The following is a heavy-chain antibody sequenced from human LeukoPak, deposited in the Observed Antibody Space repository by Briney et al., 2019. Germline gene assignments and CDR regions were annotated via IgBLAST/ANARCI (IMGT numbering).Heavy chain of an antibody. CDR2: ISYSGST. J-gene: IGHJ4*02. CDR3: ARYIWGSYPTFEDY. D-gene: IGHD3-16*02. CDR1: GGSISSSSYY. V-gene: IGHV4-61*05. Sequence: PSETLSLTCTVSGGSISSSSYYWGWIRQPPGKGLEWIGYISYSGSTNYNPSLKSRVTISVDTSENQFSLKLNSVTAADTAVYYCARYIWGSYPTFEDYWGQGSLVTVSS.